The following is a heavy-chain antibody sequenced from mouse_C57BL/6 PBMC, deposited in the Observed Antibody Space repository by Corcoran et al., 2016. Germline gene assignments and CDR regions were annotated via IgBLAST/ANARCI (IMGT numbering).Heavy chain of an antibody. CDR3: ARSPYAMDY. Sequence: EVQLQQSGPELVKHGASVKISCKASGYTFTDYYMNWVKQSHGKSLEWIGDINPNNGGTSYNQKFKGKATLTVDKSSSTAYMELRNLTSEDSAVYYCARSPYAMDYWGQGTSVNVSS. V-gene: IGHV1-26*01. J-gene: IGHJ4*01. CDR1: GYTFTDYY. CDR2: INPNNGGT.